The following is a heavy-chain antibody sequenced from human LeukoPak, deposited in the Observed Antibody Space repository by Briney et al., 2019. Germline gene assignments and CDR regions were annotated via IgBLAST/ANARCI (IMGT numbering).Heavy chain of an antibody. Sequence: GASVKVSCKASGYTFTSCGISWVRQAPGQGLEWMGLISAYNGNTNYAQKLQGRVTMTTDTSTSIAYMELRSLRSDDTAVYYCAREHILPPDYYYYYCMDLWGQGTTVTVSS. J-gene: IGHJ6*02. V-gene: IGHV1-18*01. D-gene: IGHD1-26*01. CDR3: AREHILPPDYYYYYCMDL. CDR2: ISAYNGNT. CDR1: GYTFTSCG.